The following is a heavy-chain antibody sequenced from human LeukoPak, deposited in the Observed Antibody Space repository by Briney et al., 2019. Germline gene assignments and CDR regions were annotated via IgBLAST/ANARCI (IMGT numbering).Heavy chain of an antibody. D-gene: IGHD2-2*01. Sequence: GESLKISCKGSGYSFSSYWIGWVRQMPGKGLEWMGIIYPADSDTKYSPSFQGQVTISADRSISTAYLQWSSLKASDTAMYYCARLPANHPYWYFDLWGRGTLVTVSS. CDR3: ARLPANHPYWYFDL. CDR2: IYPADSDT. J-gene: IGHJ2*01. V-gene: IGHV5-51*01. CDR1: GYSFSSYW.